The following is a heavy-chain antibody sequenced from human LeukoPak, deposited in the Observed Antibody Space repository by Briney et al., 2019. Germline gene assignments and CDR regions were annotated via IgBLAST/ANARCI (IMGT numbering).Heavy chain of an antibody. V-gene: IGHV3-43*02. D-gene: IGHD6-19*01. CDR2: IRGDGGST. J-gene: IGHJ6*02. CDR3: AKVQWLGNYYYYGMDA. CDR1: RFNFEDYA. Sequence: GGPLGLSCAASRFNFEDYAIHWVRQAPGKGWEWVSLIRGDGGSTYYADSVKGRFTISRDNSKNSLYLQMNSLRTEDTALYYCAKVQWLGNYYYYGMDAWGQGTTVTVSS.